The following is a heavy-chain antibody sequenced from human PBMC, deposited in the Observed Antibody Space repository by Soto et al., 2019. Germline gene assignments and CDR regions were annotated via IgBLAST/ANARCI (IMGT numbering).Heavy chain of an antibody. J-gene: IGHJ6*03. CDR1: GYTFASYD. Sequence: SVKVSCKDSGYTFASYDSNWVRQATGQGLEWMGWMNPNSGNTGYAQKFQGRVTMTRNTSISTAYMELSSLRSEDTAVYYCARGRRNSYRPAYYYYYMDVWGKGTTVTVSS. CDR3: ARGRRNSYRPAYYYYYMDV. V-gene: IGHV1-8*01. CDR2: MNPNSGNT. D-gene: IGHD5-18*01.